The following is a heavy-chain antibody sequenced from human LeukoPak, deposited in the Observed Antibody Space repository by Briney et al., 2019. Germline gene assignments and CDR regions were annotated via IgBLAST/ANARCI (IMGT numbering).Heavy chain of an antibody. D-gene: IGHD6-19*01. J-gene: IGHJ4*02. CDR2: IIPIFGSA. CDR3: ARDITVAGNRFDY. CDR1: GGTFSSYA. V-gene: IGHV1-69*05. Sequence: ASVKVSCKASGGTFSSYAISWVRPAPGQGLEWMGGIIPIFGSANYAPKFQGRVTITTDESTSTAYMEMSSLRSEDTAVYYCARDITVAGNRFDYWDQGTLVTVSS.